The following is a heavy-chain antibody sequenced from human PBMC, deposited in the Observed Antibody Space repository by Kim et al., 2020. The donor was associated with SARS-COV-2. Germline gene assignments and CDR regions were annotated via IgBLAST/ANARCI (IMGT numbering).Heavy chain of an antibody. V-gene: IGHV3-53*04. CDR1: GFTVSSNY. J-gene: IGHJ2*01. Sequence: GGSLRLSCAASGFTVSSNYMSWVRQAPGKGLEWVSVIYSGGSTYYADSVKGRFTISRHNSKNTLYLQMNSLRAEDTAVYYCARAIVGAIDWYFDLWGRGTLVTVSS. D-gene: IGHD1-26*01. CDR3: ARAIVGAIDWYFDL. CDR2: IYSGGST.